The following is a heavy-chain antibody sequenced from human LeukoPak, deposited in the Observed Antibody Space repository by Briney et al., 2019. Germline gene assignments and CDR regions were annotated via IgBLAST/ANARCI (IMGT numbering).Heavy chain of an antibody. CDR3: ARAVARYYYGMDV. Sequence: SETLSLTCTVSGGSISSGGYYWSWIRQHPGTGLEWIGYIYYSGSTYYNPSLKSRVTISVDTSKNQLSLKLSSVTAADTAVYYCARAVARYYYGMDVWGQGTTVTVSS. CDR2: IYYSGST. J-gene: IGHJ6*02. CDR1: GGSISSGGYY. D-gene: IGHD2-15*01. V-gene: IGHV4-31*03.